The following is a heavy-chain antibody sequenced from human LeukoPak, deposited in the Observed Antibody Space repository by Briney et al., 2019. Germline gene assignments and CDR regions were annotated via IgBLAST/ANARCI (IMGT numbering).Heavy chain of an antibody. D-gene: IGHD6-19*01. J-gene: IGHJ4*02. V-gene: IGHV3-72*01. Sequence: GGSPRLSCAASGFTFNDHYMDWVRQAPGKGLEWVGRTRNKANSFTTEYAASVRGRFTISRDDSKNSLYLQMNSLRAEDTAVYYCARDLLFLSSSGSGYWGQGTLVTVSS. CDR3: ARDLLFLSSSGSGY. CDR1: GFTFNDHY. CDR2: TRNKANSFTT.